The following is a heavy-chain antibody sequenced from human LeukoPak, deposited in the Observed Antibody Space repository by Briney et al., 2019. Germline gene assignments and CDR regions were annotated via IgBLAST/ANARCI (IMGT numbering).Heavy chain of an antibody. CDR2: ISSNGGST. CDR1: GFTFSSYA. J-gene: IGHJ6*02. D-gene: IGHD3-22*01. CDR3: AKDLAYYYDSSGYRPDYYYYGMDV. V-gene: IGHV3-64*01. Sequence: GGSLRLSCAASGFTFSSYAMHWVRQAPGKGLEYVSAISSNGGSTYYANSVKGKFTISRDNSKNTLYLQMGSLRAEDTAVYYCAKDLAYYYDSSGYRPDYYYYGMDVWGQGTTVTVSS.